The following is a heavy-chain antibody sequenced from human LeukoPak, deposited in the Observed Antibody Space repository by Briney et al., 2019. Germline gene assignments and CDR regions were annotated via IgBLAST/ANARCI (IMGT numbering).Heavy chain of an antibody. V-gene: IGHV4-34*01. D-gene: IGHD4-11*01. CDR1: GGSFSGYY. J-gene: IGHJ4*02. Sequence: PSETLSLTCAVYGGSFSGYYWSWIRQPPGKGLEWIGEINHSGSTNYNPSLKSRVTISVDTSKNQFSLKLSSVTAADTAVYYCARDGYSNYVGNDYWGQGTLVTVSS. CDR2: INHSGST. CDR3: ARDGYSNYVGNDY.